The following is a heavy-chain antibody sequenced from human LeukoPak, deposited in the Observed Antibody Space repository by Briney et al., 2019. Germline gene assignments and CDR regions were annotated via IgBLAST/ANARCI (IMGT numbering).Heavy chain of an antibody. V-gene: IGHV1-46*01. CDR2: INPSGGST. J-gene: IGHJ4*02. CDR3: ARDWAGRVQLDY. CDR1: GYTFTSYY. D-gene: IGHD1-1*01. Sequence: ASVKVSCKASGYTFTSYYMHWVRQAPGQGLEWMGMINPSGGSTSYAQKFQGRVTMTRDTSTSTVYMELSSLRSEDTAVYYCARDWAGRVQLDYWGQGTLVTVSS.